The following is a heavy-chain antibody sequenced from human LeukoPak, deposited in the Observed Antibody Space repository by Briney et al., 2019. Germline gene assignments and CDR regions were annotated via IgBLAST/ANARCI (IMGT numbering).Heavy chain of an antibody. V-gene: IGHV4-39*07. J-gene: IGHJ3*02. CDR1: GDSISSSSYD. D-gene: IGHD1-26*01. CDR3: ARPRLGATPFDAFDI. CDR2: IYYSGST. Sequence: SETLSLTCTVSGDSISSSSYDWGWIRQPPGKGLEWIGSIYYSGSTYFNPSLKSRFTISVDTSKNQFSLKLSSVTAADTAVYYCARPRLGATPFDAFDIWGQGTMVTVSS.